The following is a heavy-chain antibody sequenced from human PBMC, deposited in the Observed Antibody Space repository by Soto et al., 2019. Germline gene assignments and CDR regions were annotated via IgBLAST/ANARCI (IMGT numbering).Heavy chain of an antibody. V-gene: IGHV4-4*02. D-gene: IGHD2-2*01. CDR3: AGAPLEYQLLLCY. CDR2: IYHSGST. CDR1: GGSISSSNW. J-gene: IGHJ4*02. Sequence: QVQLQESGPGLLKPSGTLSLTCAVSGGSISSSNWWRWVRQPPGKGLEWIGEIYHSGSTNYNPSITSRVTISVDKSKNQVSLKLSSVTAADTAVYSCAGAPLEYQLLLCYLGQGTLVTVSS.